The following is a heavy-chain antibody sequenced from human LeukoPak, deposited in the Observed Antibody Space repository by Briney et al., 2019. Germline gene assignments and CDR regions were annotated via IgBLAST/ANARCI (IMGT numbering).Heavy chain of an antibody. V-gene: IGHV1-46*01. J-gene: IGHJ3*02. CDR2: IKPSGDNT. CDR3: ARVRDGYNDAYDI. D-gene: IGHD5-24*01. CDR1: GYTFTGYN. Sequence: ASVKVSCKASGYTFTGYNLHWVRQAPGQRLEWMGIIKPSGDNTNNAQKFQGRVTMTSDTSTSTVYMELSSLKSEDTAVYYCARVRDGYNDAYDIWGQGTMVTVTS.